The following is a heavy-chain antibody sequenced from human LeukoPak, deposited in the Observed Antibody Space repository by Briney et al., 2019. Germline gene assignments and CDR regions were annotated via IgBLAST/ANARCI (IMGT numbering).Heavy chain of an antibody. CDR1: GDSVSSKIVG. V-gene: IGHV6-1*01. J-gene: IGHJ6*03. Sequence: SQTLSLSCVISGDSVSSKIVGWNWIRQSPSRGLEWLGRTYYRSKWYTDYAESVKSRVTINSDTSKNQFSLQLMSVTPEDTAVYYCARLRPQRMVAGVGYSYRYMDVWGKGTSVSVFS. CDR2: TYYRSKWYT. D-gene: IGHD6-19*01. CDR3: ARLRPQRMVAGVGYSYRYMDV.